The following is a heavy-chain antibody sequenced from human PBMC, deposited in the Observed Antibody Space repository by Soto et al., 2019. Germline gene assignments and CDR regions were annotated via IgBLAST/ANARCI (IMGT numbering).Heavy chain of an antibody. J-gene: IGHJ4*02. CDR3: ARAKASSWSFDY. V-gene: IGHV3-33*01. Sequence: GGSLRLSCAASGFTFSSYGMHWVRQAPGKGLEWVAVIWYDGSNKYYADSVKGRFTISRDNSKNTLYLQMNSLRAEDTAVYYCARAKASSWSFDYWGQGTLVTVSS. D-gene: IGHD6-13*01. CDR1: GFTFSSYG. CDR2: IWYDGSNK.